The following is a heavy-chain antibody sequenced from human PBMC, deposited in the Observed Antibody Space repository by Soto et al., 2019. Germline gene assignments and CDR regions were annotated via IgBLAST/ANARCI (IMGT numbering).Heavy chain of an antibody. CDR3: AREDSGAFFDF. D-gene: IGHD2-15*01. Sequence: SETLSLTCAVSGVSISSGGYSWSWIRQPPGKGMEWIGYIYSGTTHYNPSLKSRVTISMDRSKNQVSLSLKSVTAADTAVYYCAREDSGAFFDFWGQGNLVTVSS. CDR2: IYSGTT. J-gene: IGHJ4*02. CDR1: GVSISSGGYS. V-gene: IGHV4-30-2*01.